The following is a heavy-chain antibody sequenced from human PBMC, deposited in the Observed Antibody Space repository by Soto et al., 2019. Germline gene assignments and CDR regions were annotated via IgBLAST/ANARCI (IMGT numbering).Heavy chain of an antibody. CDR2: IYHSGST. Sequence: SETLSLTCAVSGGSISSGGYFWSWIRQPPGKGLEWIGYIYHSGSTYYNPSLKSRVSISVDRSKNQFSLKLSSVTAADTAVYYCAKPPWADYGGTFDPWGQGTLVTAPQ. J-gene: IGHJ5*02. CDR3: AKPPWADYGGTFDP. CDR1: GGSISSGGYF. V-gene: IGHV4-30-2*01. D-gene: IGHD4-17*01.